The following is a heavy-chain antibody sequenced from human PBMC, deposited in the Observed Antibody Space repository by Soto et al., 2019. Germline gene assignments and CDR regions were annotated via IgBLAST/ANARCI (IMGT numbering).Heavy chain of an antibody. CDR1: GFTFSNYW. V-gene: IGHV3-7*01. J-gene: IGHJ4*02. CDR2: IKQDGGGK. Sequence: EVQLVESGGGLVQPGGSLRLSCEASGFTFSNYWMSWVRQAPGKGLEWGANIKQDGGGKNYGDSVKGRSTISRDNAKNSLYLQMNSLRAEDTAVYYCASMQFGGPFDYWGQGTLVIVSS. D-gene: IGHD3-16*01. CDR3: ASMQFGGPFDY.